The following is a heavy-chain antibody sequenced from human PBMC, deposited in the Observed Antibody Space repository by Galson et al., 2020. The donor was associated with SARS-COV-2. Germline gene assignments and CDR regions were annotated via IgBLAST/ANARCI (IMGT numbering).Heavy chain of an antibody. CDR2: IDWDDDK. CDR1: GFSLSTSGMC. Sequence: SGPTLVKPTQTLTLTCTFSGFSLSTSGMCVSWIRQPPGKALEWLALIDWDDDKYYSTSLKTRLTISKDTSKHQVVLTMTNMDPVDTATYYCARIHYYGSGSYGYYYGMDVWGQGTTVTVSS. V-gene: IGHV2-70*01. D-gene: IGHD3-10*01. CDR3: ARIHYYGSGSYGYYYGMDV. J-gene: IGHJ6*02.